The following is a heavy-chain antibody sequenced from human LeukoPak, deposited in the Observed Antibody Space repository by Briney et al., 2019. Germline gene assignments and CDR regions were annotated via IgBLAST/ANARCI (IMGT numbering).Heavy chain of an antibody. CDR1: GGSFSGYY. J-gene: IGHJ3*02. Sequence: SETLSLTCAVYGGSFSGYYWSWIRQPPGKGLEWIGEINHSGSTNYNPSLKSRVTISVDTSKNQFSLKLSSVTAADTAVYYCARHDIWGPGTMVTVSS. CDR3: ARHDI. V-gene: IGHV4-34*01. CDR2: INHSGST.